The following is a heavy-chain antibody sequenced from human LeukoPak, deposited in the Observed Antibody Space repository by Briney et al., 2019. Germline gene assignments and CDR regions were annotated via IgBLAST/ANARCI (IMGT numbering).Heavy chain of an antibody. Sequence: SETLSLTCTVSGGSISSHYWSWIRQPPRKGLEWIGYIYYSGSTNYNPSLKSRVTISVDTSKNQFSLKLSSVTAADTAVYYCARDLEIDAFDIWGQGTMVTVSS. CDR2: IYYSGST. V-gene: IGHV4-59*11. D-gene: IGHD5-24*01. CDR3: ARDLEIDAFDI. CDR1: GGSISSHY. J-gene: IGHJ3*02.